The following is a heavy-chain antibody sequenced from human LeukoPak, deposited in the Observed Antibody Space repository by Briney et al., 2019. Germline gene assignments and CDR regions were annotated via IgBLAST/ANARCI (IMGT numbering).Heavy chain of an antibody. Sequence: PGGSLRLSCAASGFTFSSYSMNWVRQAPGKGLEWVSSISSSSSYIYYADSVKGRFTISRDNAKNSLYLQMNSLRAEDTAVYYCAREKGSSEHYYYYYYMDVWGKGTTVTVSS. CDR3: AREKGSSEHYYYYYYMDV. CDR1: GFTFSSYS. V-gene: IGHV3-21*01. CDR2: ISSSSSYI. D-gene: IGHD6-6*01. J-gene: IGHJ6*03.